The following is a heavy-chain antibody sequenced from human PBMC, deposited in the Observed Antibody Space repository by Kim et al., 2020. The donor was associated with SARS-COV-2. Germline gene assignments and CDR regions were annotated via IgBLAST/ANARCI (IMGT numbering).Heavy chain of an antibody. CDR1: GFTFDDYT. CDR2: ISWDGGST. CDR3: AKDRGIAAAGTLSPWYYYYGMDV. D-gene: IGHD6-13*01. V-gene: IGHV3-43*01. Sequence: GGSLRLSCAASGFTFDDYTMHWVRQAPGKGLEWVSLISWDGGSTYYADSVKGRFTISRDNSKNSLYLQMNSLRTEDTALYYCAKDRGIAAAGTLSPWYYYYGMDVWGQGTTVTVSS. J-gene: IGHJ6*02.